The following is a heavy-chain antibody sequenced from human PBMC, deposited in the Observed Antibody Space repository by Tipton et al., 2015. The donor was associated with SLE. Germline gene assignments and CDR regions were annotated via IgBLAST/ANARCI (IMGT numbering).Heavy chain of an antibody. Sequence: SLRLSCAASGFTFSSYAMSWVRQAPGKGLEWVSAISGSGGSTYYADSVKGRFTISRDNSKNTLYLQMNSLRAEDTAVYYCAKELRLGTAMDVFDYWGQGTLVTVPS. CDR1: GFTFSSYA. D-gene: IGHD5-18*01. CDR2: ISGSGGST. CDR3: AKELRLGTAMDVFDY. V-gene: IGHV3-23*01. J-gene: IGHJ4*02.